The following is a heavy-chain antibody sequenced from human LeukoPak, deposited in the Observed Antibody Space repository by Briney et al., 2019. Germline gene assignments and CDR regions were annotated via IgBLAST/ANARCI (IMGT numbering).Heavy chain of an antibody. D-gene: IGHD3-22*01. CDR2: ISSSGSTI. Sequence: PGGSLRLSCAASGFTFSDYYMSWIRQAPGKGLEWVSYISSSGSTIYYADSVKGRFTISRDNAKNSLYLQMNSLRAEDTAVYYCARVNLFVSGYYYGSFDYWGQGTLVTVSS. CDR1: GFTFSDYY. V-gene: IGHV3-11*01. J-gene: IGHJ4*02. CDR3: ARVNLFVSGYYYGSFDY.